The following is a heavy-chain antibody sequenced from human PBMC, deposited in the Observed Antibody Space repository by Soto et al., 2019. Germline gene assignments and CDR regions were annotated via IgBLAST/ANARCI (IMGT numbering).Heavy chain of an antibody. Sequence: GGSLRLSCAASGFTFSSYSMNWVRQAPGKGLEWVSSISSSSSNIYYADSVKGRFTISRDNSKNTLYLQMNSLRAEDTAVYYCAKGRKYYYDSSGYYHGHWGQGTLVTVSS. V-gene: IGHV3-21*04. CDR1: GFTFSSYS. D-gene: IGHD3-22*01. CDR3: AKGRKYYYDSSGYYHGH. J-gene: IGHJ4*02. CDR2: ISSSSSNI.